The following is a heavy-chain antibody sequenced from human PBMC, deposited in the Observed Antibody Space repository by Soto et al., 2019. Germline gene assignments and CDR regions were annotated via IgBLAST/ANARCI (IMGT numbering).Heavy chain of an antibody. CDR1: GFTFSSYS. V-gene: IGHV3-48*02. J-gene: IGHJ6*02. D-gene: IGHD2-2*01. CDR3: ARADIVVVPAALTYYYGMDV. Sequence: GGSLRLSCAASGFTFSSYSMNWVRQAPGKGLEWVSYISSSSSTIYYADSVKGRFTISGDNAKNSLYLQMNSLRDEDTAVYYCARADIVVVPAALTYYYGMDVWGQGTTVTVSS. CDR2: ISSSSSTI.